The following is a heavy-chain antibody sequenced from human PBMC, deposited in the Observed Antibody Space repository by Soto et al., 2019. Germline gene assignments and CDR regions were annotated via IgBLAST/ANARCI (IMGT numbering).Heavy chain of an antibody. Sequence: SETLSLTCAVSGGSIICGGYSWSWIQQPPGKGLEWIGEIYHSGSANYTPSLKSRVTLSLDESKNEFSLNMDSVTAADTAIYYCVRSVILSGGSYKGLIRLHYFDTWGPGTLVTVSS. CDR3: VRSVILSGGSYKGLIRLHYFDT. CDR1: GGSIICGGYS. D-gene: IGHD3-3*01. CDR2: IYHSGSA. J-gene: IGHJ4*02. V-gene: IGHV4-30-2*01.